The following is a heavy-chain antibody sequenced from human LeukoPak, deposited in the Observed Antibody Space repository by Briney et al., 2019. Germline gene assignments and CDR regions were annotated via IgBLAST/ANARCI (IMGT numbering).Heavy chain of an antibody. CDR1: GGSISSYY. D-gene: IGHD2-21*02. J-gene: IGHJ4*02. CDR3: ARGGKYCGGDCYWD. Sequence: SETLSLTCTVSGGSISSYYWSWIRQPPGKGLEWIGYIYYSGSTNYNPSLKSRVTISVDTSKNQFSLKLGSVTAADTAVYYCARGGKYCGGDCYWDWGQGTLVTVSS. V-gene: IGHV4-59*01. CDR2: IYYSGST.